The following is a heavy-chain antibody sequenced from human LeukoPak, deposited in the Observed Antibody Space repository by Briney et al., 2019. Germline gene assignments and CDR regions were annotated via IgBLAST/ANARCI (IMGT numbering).Heavy chain of an antibody. D-gene: IGHD7-27*01. CDR2: SRNKANSYTT. J-gene: IGHJ4*02. Sequence: GSLRLSCAASGFTFSDHHMDWVRQAPGKGLEWVGRSRNKANSYTTEYAASVKGRFTISRDDSKNSLYLQMNSLKIEDTAVFYCARGRSGEFDYWGQGTLVTVSS. CDR3: ARGRSGEFDY. V-gene: IGHV3-72*01. CDR1: GFTFSDHH.